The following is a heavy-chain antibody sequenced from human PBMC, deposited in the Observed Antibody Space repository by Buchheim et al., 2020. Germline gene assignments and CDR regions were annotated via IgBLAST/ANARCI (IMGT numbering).Heavy chain of an antibody. CDR3: ARGKGYCSGGSCYRGAYYYGMDV. Sequence: QVQLVQSGAEVKKPGASVKVSCKASGYTFTSYYMHWVRQAPGQGLEWMGWINPNSGGTNYAQKFQGWVTMTRDTSISTAYMELSRLRSDDTAVYYCARGKGYCSGGSCYRGAYYYGMDVWGQGTT. J-gene: IGHJ6*02. V-gene: IGHV1-2*04. CDR2: INPNSGGT. D-gene: IGHD2-15*01. CDR1: GYTFTSYY.